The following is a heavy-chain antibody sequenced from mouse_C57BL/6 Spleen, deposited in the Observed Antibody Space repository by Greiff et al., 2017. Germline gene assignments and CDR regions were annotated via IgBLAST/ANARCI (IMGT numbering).Heavy chain of an antibody. V-gene: IGHV2-6*03. D-gene: IGHD3-2*02. CDR1: GFSLTSYG. CDR2: IWSDGST. CDR3: ASQLRLQRYYDMDY. Sequence: QVQLKESGPGLVAPSQSLSISCTVSGFSLTSYGVHWVRQPPGKGLEWLVVIWSDGSTTYYSATKSRLSIRKNNTKSEVFLKMNMHQTDDTAMYYCASQLRLQRYYDMDYWGQGTTVTVSS. J-gene: IGHJ4*01.